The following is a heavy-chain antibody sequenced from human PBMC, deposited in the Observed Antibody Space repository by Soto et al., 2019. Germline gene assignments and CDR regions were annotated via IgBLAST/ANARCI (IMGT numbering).Heavy chain of an antibody. CDR3: ARGKGMVYYYYYGMDV. V-gene: IGHV4-34*01. CDR1: GGSFSGYY. CDR2: INHSGST. J-gene: IGHJ6*02. Sequence: SETLSLTCAVYGGSFSGYYWSWIRQPPGKGLEWIGEINHSGSTNYNPSLKSRVTISVDTSKNQFSLKLSSVTAADTAVYYCARGKGMVYYYYYGMDVWGQGTTVTVSS. D-gene: IGHD2-8*01.